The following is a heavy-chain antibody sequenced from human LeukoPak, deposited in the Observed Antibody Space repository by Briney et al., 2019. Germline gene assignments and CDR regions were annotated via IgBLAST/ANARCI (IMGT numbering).Heavy chain of an antibody. J-gene: IGHJ4*02. Sequence: ASVKVSCKASGYTFTSYYMHWVRQAPGQGLEWMGIINPSGGSTSYAQKFQGRVTMTRDMSTSTVYMELSSLRSEDTAVYYCARDSRYTYYDFWSGYYPISSRPPWADYWVQGGMVTVSS. CDR2: INPSGGST. V-gene: IGHV1-46*01. CDR1: GYTFTSYY. CDR3: ARDSRYTYYDFWSGYYPISSRPPWADY. D-gene: IGHD3-3*01.